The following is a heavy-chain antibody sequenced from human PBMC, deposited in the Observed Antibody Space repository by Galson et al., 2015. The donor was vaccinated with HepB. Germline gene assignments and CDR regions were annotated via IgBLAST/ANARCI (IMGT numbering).Heavy chain of an antibody. CDR1: GFTFSSYW. J-gene: IGHJ3*02. V-gene: IGHV3-7*03. D-gene: IGHD3-10*01. CDR2: IKQDGSEK. Sequence: SLRLSCAASGFTFSSYWMSWVRQAPGKGLEGVANIKQDGSEKYYVDSVKGRFTISRDNAKNSLYLQMNSLRAEDTAVYYCARGGPGELFSDDAFDIWGQGTMVTVSS. CDR3: ARGGPGELFSDDAFDI.